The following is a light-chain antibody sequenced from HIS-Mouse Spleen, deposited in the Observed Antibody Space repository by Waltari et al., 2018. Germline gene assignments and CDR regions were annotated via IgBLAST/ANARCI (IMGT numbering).Light chain of an antibody. CDR1: SRDVGGYNY. CDR3: CSYAGSSWV. J-gene: IGLJ3*02. CDR2: DFS. Sequence: QSALTQPRSVSGSPGPPVTISSTGTSRDVGGYNYVSWYQQHPGKAPKLMIYDFSKRPSGVPDRFSGSKSGNTASLTISGLQAEDEADYYCCSYAGSSWVFGGGTKLTVL. V-gene: IGLV2-11*01.